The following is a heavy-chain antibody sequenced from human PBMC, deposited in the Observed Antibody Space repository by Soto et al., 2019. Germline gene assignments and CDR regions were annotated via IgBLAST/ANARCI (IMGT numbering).Heavy chain of an antibody. CDR2: INSDGSDS. J-gene: IGHJ4*02. CDR1: GVPFRSYC. V-gene: IGHV3-74*01. CDR3: VRDDPGLGMDY. Sequence: GGSLSLSCAASGVPFRSYCMSWVRQAPGKGLEWVSHINSDGSDSTHADSVKGRFTISRDNAKNTLYLQMNSLRAEDTAVYFCVRDDPGLGMDYWGLGTLVTVSS. D-gene: IGHD1-26*01.